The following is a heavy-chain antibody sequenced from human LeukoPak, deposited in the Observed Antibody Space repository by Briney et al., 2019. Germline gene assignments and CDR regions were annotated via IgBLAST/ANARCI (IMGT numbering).Heavy chain of an antibody. J-gene: IGHJ4*02. CDR1: GGSISSSSYY. D-gene: IGHD2-8*02. CDR3: ARTVYYFDY. V-gene: IGHV4-39*01. Sequence: SETLSLTCTVSGGSISSSSYYWGWLRQPPGKGLEWIVSIYYSGSTYYNPSLKSRVTISVDTSKNQFSLKLSSVTAADTAVYYCARTVYYFDYWGQGTLVTVSS. CDR2: IYYSGST.